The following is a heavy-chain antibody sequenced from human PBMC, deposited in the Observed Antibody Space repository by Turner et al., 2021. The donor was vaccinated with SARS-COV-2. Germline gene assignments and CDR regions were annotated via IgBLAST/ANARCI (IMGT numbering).Heavy chain of an antibody. J-gene: IGHJ1*01. V-gene: IGHV4-39*02. CDR3: ARDGGVSPRYFQH. CDR2: IYYSGGT. Sequence: LQTRESGPGLVKPSETLSLPRPFPGGSISSSSYFWGWIRQPPGKGLEWIGSIYYSGGTYYKPSLKSRVTISVDKSKNQFSLKLRSVTAADTAVYYCARDGGVSPRYFQHWGQGTLVTVSS. CDR1: GGSISSSSYF. D-gene: IGHD2-8*01.